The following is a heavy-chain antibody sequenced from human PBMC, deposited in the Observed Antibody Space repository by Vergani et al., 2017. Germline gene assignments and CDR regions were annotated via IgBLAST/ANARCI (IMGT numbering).Heavy chain of an antibody. CDR1: NDSVSNTFYY. Sequence: QVQLQESGPGLVKPSETLSLTCTVSNDSVSNTFYYWGWIRQTPGKGLEWIGSIYYSGSTYYNPSLKSRVTISVDTSKNQSSLKLSSVTAADTAVYYCAKTGYGSGSYYQDDYWGQGTLVTVSS. J-gene: IGHJ4*02. CDR2: IYYSGST. CDR3: AKTGYGSGSYYQDDY. V-gene: IGHV4-39*07. D-gene: IGHD3-10*01.